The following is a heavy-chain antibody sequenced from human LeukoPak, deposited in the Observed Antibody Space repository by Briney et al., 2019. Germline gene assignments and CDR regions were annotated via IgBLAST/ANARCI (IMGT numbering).Heavy chain of an antibody. CDR2: INHGGTS. V-gene: IGHV4-34*01. Sequence: SETLSLTCAVYGGSFSGYYCSWIRQPPGMGLEWIGEINHGGTSNYNPSFQSRVTISLDTSKNHFSLKLNSVTAADTAVYYCARGTITKLKTWGQGALVTVSS. J-gene: IGHJ5*02. D-gene: IGHD1-14*01. CDR1: GGSFSGYY. CDR3: ARGTITKLKT.